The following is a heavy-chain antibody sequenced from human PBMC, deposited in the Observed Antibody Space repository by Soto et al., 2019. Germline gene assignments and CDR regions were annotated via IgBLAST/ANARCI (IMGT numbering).Heavy chain of an antibody. CDR2: IKQDGTEK. D-gene: IGHD1-26*01. V-gene: IGHV3-7*01. CDR1: GFTFSTYW. CDR3: TTSPHRDSERVFV. J-gene: IGHJ6*02. Sequence: EVQLVESGGGLVQPGGSLRLSCAASGFTFSTYWMSWVRRTPGKGLEWVANIKQDGTEKYYVDSVRRRLTVSRDNAKSSLYLQMNSLRVEDTAVYYCTTSPHRDSERVFVWGQGTTVTVSS.